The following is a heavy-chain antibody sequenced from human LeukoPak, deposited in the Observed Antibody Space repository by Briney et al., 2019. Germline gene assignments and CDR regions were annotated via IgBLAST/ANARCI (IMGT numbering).Heavy chain of an antibody. CDR3: AKDGGSGWYFD. CDR1: GFTFSSYG. V-gene: IGHV3-33*06. D-gene: IGHD6-19*01. Sequence: PGRSLRLSCAASGFTFSSYGMHWVRQAPGKGLEWVAVIWYDGSSKYYADSVKGRFTISRDNSKNTLYLQMNSLRAEDTAVYYCAKDGGSGWYFDWGQGALVTVSS. J-gene: IGHJ4*02. CDR2: IWYDGSSK.